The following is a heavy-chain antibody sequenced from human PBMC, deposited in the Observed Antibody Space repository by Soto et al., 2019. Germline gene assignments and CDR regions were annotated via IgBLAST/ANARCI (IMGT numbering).Heavy chain of an antibody. J-gene: IGHJ4*02. CDR3: AKDRHPYVEYSSSTGY. V-gene: IGHV3-23*01. D-gene: IGHD6-6*01. Sequence: EVQLLESGGGLEQPGGSLRLSCAASGFSFSTYAMSWVRQAPGKGLEWVSSISGGGGSTYYADSVKGRFTTSRDNSKNPVFLQMNSLRVEDTAIYYCAKDRHPYVEYSSSTGYWGQGTLVNVSS. CDR2: ISGGGGST. CDR1: GFSFSTYA.